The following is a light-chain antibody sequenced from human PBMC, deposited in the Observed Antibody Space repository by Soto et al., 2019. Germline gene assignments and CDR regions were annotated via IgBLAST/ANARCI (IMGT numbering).Light chain of an antibody. CDR2: DVS. J-gene: IGLJ1*01. Sequence: QSVLTLPASVSGSPGQSITISCTGTSSDVGGYNYVSWYQQHPGKAPKLMIYDVSNRPSGVSNRFSGSKSGNTASLTISGLQAEDEADYYCSSYTSSSTLENVFGTGTKVTVL. CDR3: SSYTSSSTLENV. CDR1: SSDVGGYNY. V-gene: IGLV2-14*01.